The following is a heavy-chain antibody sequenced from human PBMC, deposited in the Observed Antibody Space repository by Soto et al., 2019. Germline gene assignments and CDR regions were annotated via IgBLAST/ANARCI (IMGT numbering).Heavy chain of an antibody. D-gene: IGHD6-19*01. CDR1: GGSFSGYY. J-gene: IGHJ4*02. CDR3: ARGPGIAVAGQNFDY. CDR2: INHSGST. V-gene: IGHV4-34*01. Sequence: QVQLQQWGAGLLKPSETLSLTCAVYGGSFSGYYWSWIRQPQGKGLEWIGEINHSGSTNYNPSLKSRVTISVDTSKNQFSLQLSSVTAADTAVYYCARGPGIAVAGQNFDYWGQGTLVTVSS.